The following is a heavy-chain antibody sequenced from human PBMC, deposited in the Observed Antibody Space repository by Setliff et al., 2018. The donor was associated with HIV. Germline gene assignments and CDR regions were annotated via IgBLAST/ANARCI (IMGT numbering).Heavy chain of an antibody. CDR1: GFTFSPYW. Sequence: SGGSLRLSCAASGFTFSPYWMHWVRQAPGKGLVWVSRINSDGTSTTYADSVKGRFTISRDNAKNSLYLQMNSLRAEDMALYYCVRDKWLVPDTFDIWGQGTMVTVSS. D-gene: IGHD6-19*01. V-gene: IGHV3-74*03. CDR2: INSDGTST. J-gene: IGHJ3*02. CDR3: VRDKWLVPDTFDI.